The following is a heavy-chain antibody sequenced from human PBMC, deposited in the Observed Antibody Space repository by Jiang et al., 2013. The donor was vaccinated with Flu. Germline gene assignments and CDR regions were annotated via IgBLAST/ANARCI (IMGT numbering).Heavy chain of an antibody. Sequence: GAEVKKPGSSVKVSCKASGGTFSSYAISWVRQAPGQGLEWMGGIIPIFGTANYAQKFQGRVTITADKSTSTAYMELSSLRSEDTAVYYCARAGDYYDSSGYPNPYYFDYWGQGTLVTVSS. V-gene: IGHV1-69*06. J-gene: IGHJ4*02. CDR2: IIPIFGTA. CDR3: ARAGDYYDSSGYPNPYYFDY. D-gene: IGHD3-22*01. CDR1: GGTFSSYA.